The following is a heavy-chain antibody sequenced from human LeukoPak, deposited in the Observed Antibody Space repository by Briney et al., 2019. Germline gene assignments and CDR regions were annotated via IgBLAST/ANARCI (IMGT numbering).Heavy chain of an antibody. V-gene: IGHV3-49*04. D-gene: IGHD2-8*01. CDR1: GFTFGVYD. Sequence: GGSLRLSCTASGFTFGVYDMIWVRHAPGKGLESVGFIRQTVYGGSTEYVASVKGRFPISRDDYKSAVYLQLNSLRTEDTAVYYCTRFNGFYDYWGQGTLVTVSS. CDR2: IRQTVYGGST. CDR3: TRFNGFYDY. J-gene: IGHJ4*02.